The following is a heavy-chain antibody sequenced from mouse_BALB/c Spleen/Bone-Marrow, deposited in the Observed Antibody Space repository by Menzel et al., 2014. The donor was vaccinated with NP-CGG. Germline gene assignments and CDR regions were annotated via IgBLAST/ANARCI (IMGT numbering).Heavy chain of an antibody. D-gene: IGHD1-1*01. J-gene: IGHJ2*01. V-gene: IGHV5-9-3*01. CDR1: GFTFSSYA. Sequence: DVKLVESGGGLVKPGGSLKLSCAASGFTFSSYAMSWVRQTPEKRLEWVATISSGGSYTYYPDSVKGRFTISRDNAKNTLYLQTSSLRSEDTAMYYCARHITTVVADYWGQGTTLTVSS. CDR2: ISSGGSYT. CDR3: ARHITTVVADY.